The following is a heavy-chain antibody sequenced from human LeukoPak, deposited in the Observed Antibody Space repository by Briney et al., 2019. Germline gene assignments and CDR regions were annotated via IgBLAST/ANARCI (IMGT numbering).Heavy chain of an antibody. CDR3: ARGGASSKFFDY. D-gene: IGHD6-6*01. J-gene: IGHJ4*02. CDR1: GGSVSSDY. Sequence: SETLSLTCTVSGGSVSSDYWSWIRQPPGKGLEWIGWISYSGSSNYSPSLKSRVTLSVDTSKNQFSLKLSSVTAADTAVYCCARGGASSKFFDYWGQGTLVTVSS. CDR2: ISYSGSS. V-gene: IGHV4-59*02.